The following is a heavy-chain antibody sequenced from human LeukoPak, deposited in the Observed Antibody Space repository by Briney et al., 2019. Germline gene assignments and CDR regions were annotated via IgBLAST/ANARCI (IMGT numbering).Heavy chain of an antibody. J-gene: IGHJ5*02. CDR1: GGSISSSSYY. D-gene: IGHD3-3*01. V-gene: IGHV4-39*07. CDR2: IYYSGST. Sequence: PSETLSLTCTVSGGSISSSSYYWGWIRQPPGKGLEWIGSIYYSGSTYYNPSLKSRVTISVDTSKNQFSLKLSSVTAADTAVYYCARVNYDFWSGSNNWFDPWGQGTLVTVSS. CDR3: ARVNYDFWSGSNNWFDP.